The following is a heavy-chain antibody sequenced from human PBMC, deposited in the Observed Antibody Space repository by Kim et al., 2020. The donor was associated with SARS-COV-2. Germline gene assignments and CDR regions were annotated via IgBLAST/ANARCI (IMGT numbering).Heavy chain of an antibody. CDR3: ARGRIVGATSGAFDI. CDR2: ISYDGSNK. V-gene: IGHV3-30*04. CDR1: GFTFSSYA. D-gene: IGHD1-26*01. Sequence: GGSLRLSCAASGFTFSSYAMHWVRQAPGKGLEWVAVISYDGSNKYYADSVKGRFTISRDNSKNTLYLQMNSLRAEDTAVYYCARGRIVGATSGAFDIWGQGTMVTVSS. J-gene: IGHJ3*02.